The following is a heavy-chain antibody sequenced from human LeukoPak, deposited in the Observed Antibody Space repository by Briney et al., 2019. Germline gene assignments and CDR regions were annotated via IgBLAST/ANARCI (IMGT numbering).Heavy chain of an antibody. J-gene: IGHJ5*02. V-gene: IGHV3-23*01. CDR3: AKARIVGETNWFDP. Sequence: GGSLRLSCAASGFTFSSYDMSWVRQAPGKGLEWVSTISGSGGSTYYADSVKGRFTISRDNSKNTLYLQMNSLRAEDTAVYYCAKARIVGETNWFDPWGQGTLVTVSS. D-gene: IGHD1-26*01. CDR2: ISGSGGST. CDR1: GFTFSSYD.